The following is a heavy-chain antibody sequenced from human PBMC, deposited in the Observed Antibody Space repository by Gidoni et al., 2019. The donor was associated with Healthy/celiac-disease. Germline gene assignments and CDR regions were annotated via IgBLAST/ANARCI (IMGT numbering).Heavy chain of an antibody. CDR1: GGSFSGYY. V-gene: IGHV4-34*01. CDR2: INHSGST. D-gene: IGHD6-19*01. J-gene: IGHJ4*02. Sequence: QVQLQQWGAGLLKPSETLSLTCAVYGGSFSGYYWGWIRQPPGKGLEWIGEINHSGSTNYNPSLKSRVTISVDTSKNQFSLKLSSVTAADTAVYYCARGSGAVSNDYWGQGTLVTVSS. CDR3: ARGSGAVSNDY.